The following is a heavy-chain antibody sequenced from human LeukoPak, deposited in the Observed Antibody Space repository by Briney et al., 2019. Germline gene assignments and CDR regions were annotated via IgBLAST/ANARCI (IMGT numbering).Heavy chain of an antibody. V-gene: IGHV4-59*01. CDR1: GVSISSYY. Sequence: SETLSLTCTVSGVSISSYYWSWIRQPPGKGLEWIGYIYYSGSTNYNPSLKSRVTISVDTSKNQFSLKLSSVTAADTAVYYCARDSPSGSDWGQGTLVTVSS. J-gene: IGHJ4*02. CDR2: IYYSGST. CDR3: ARDSPSGSD. D-gene: IGHD3-10*01.